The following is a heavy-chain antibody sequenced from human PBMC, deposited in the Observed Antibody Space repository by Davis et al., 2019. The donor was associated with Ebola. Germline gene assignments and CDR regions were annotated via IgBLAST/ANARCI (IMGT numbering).Heavy chain of an antibody. CDR1: GFTFSSYA. CDR3: AKGSVAVALFDY. J-gene: IGHJ4*02. V-gene: IGHV3-23*01. CDR2: ISGSAGNT. Sequence: GGSLRLSCAASGFTFSSYAMSWVRQAPGKGLEWVSAISGSAGNTYYADSVKGRFTISRDNSMSTLYLQMNSLKAEDTAVYYCAKGSVAVALFDYWGQGTLVTVSS. D-gene: IGHD6-19*01.